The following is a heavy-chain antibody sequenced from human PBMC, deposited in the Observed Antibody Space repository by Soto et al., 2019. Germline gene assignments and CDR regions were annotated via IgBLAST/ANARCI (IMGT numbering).Heavy chain of an antibody. D-gene: IGHD5-12*01. Sequence: SETLSLTCTVSGGSISSSSYYWGWIRQPPGKGLEWIGNVYYSGTTYYNPSHKSRVTISVDTSKNEFSLILSSATAGDTAVYYCARRMATKGRPFDYWGQGTLVTVSS. CDR2: VYYSGTT. CDR3: ARRMATKGRPFDY. V-gene: IGHV4-39*01. J-gene: IGHJ4*02. CDR1: GGSISSSSYY.